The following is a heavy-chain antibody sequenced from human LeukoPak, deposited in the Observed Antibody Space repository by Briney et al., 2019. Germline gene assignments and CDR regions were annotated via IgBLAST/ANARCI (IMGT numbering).Heavy chain of an antibody. D-gene: IGHD3-22*01. CDR2: ISAYNGNT. CDR1: GYTFTSYG. Sequence: GASVKVSCKASGYTFTSYGISWVRQAPGQGLEWMGWISAYNGNTNYAQKLQGRVTMTTDTSTSTAYMELRSLRSDDTAVYYCARDSWGSSGYYYPHYWGQGTLVTVSS. V-gene: IGHV1-18*01. J-gene: IGHJ4*02. CDR3: ARDSWGSSGYYYPHY.